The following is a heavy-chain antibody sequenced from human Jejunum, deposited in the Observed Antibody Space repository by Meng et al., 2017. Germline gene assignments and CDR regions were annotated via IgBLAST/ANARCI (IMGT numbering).Heavy chain of an antibody. CDR3: VRGEFAMLARFDF. V-gene: IGHV4-4*02. CDR1: GGYINKENW. J-gene: IGHJ4*02. D-gene: IGHD2-2*01. Sequence: QVQLQEAGRGQVKPSGTLPLSCAVSGGYINKENWWSWVRQSPERGLEWTGEISNGGNTNYNPSLNRRVTMSADESTNQMSLKLTSVTAADTAVYYCVRGEFAMLARFDFWGQGILVTVSS. CDR2: ISNGGNT.